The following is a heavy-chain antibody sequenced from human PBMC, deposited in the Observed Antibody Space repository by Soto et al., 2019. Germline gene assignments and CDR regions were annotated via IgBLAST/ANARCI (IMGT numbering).Heavy chain of an antibody. V-gene: IGHV3-49*03. CDR1: GFTFGDYA. CDR3: SRDRAGITMIRGVADY. Sequence: GGSLRLSCTASGFTFGDYAMSWFRQAPGKGLEWVGFIRSKAYSGTSEYATSVKGRFTMSRDDSKNIAYLQMNSLKTEDTAVYYCSRDRAGITMIRGVADYWGQGTLVTVSS. CDR2: IRSKAYSGTS. J-gene: IGHJ4*02. D-gene: IGHD3-10*01.